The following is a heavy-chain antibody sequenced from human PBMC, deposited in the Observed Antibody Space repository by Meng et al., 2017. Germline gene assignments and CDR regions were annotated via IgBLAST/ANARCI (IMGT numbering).Heavy chain of an antibody. J-gene: IGHJ4*01. CDR2: ISWNSGSI. Sequence: SLKISCAASGFTFDDYAMHWVRQAPGKGLEWVSGISWNSGSIGYADSVKGRFTISRDNAKNSLYLQMNSLRAEDMALYYCAKDIKWGRNYYDSSGGFDYWGHGTPVTVSS. CDR1: GFTFDDYA. V-gene: IGHV3-9*03. D-gene: IGHD3-22*01. CDR3: AKDIKWGRNYYDSSGGFDY.